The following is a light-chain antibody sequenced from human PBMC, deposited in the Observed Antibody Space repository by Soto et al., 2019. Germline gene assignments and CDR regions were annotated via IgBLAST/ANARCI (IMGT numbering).Light chain of an antibody. CDR2: EVS. CDR3: SSYTSSSIDYV. Sequence: QSVLTQPPSASGSPGQSVTISCTGTSSDVGGYNYVSWYQQHPGKAPKLMIYEVSKRPSGVPDRFSGSKSGNTASLTISGLQAEDEADYYCSSYTSSSIDYVFGTGTKVTVL. V-gene: IGLV2-8*01. CDR1: SSDVGGYNY. J-gene: IGLJ1*01.